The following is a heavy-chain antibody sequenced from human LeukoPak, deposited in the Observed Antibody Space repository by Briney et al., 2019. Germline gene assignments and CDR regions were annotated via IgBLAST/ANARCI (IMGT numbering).Heavy chain of an antibody. V-gene: IGHV3-30-3*01. CDR1: V. CDR3: VREGYYDSGSSPTFYFDY. J-gene: IGHJ4*02. Sequence: VIXWXRXXXXXXXXXVAXISXPVLVTFYPHSLKARLTLSRDNSAHPLYLQMNSLRTEDAAVYYCVREGYYDSGSSPTFYFDYWGQGTVVPVSS. D-gene: IGHD3-10*01. CDR2: ISXPVLVT.